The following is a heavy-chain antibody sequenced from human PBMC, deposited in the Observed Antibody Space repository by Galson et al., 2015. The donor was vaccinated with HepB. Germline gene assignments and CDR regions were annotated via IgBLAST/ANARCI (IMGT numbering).Heavy chain of an antibody. J-gene: IGHJ5*02. D-gene: IGHD4-17*01. CDR2: IIPILGIA. CDR1: GGTFSSYA. Sequence: SVKVSCKASGGTFSSYAISWVRQAPGQGLEWMGRIIPILGIANYAQKFQGRVTITADKSTSTAYMELSSLRSEDTAVYYCTRDGANWFDPWGQGTLVTVSS. V-gene: IGHV1-69*04. CDR3: TRDGANWFDP.